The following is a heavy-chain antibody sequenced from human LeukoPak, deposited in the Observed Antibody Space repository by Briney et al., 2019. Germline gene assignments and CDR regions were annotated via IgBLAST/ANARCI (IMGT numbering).Heavy chain of an antibody. D-gene: IGHD1-1*01. CDR1: GVSISSYY. Sequence: SETLSLTCTVSGVSISSYYWGWIRQPAGKGLEWIGRFYSTENTIYNPSLKSRVTMSGDTSKNQLSLKLNSVTVADTAIYYCARVIVATWDDDWFDPWGQGILVTVSS. CDR3: ARVIVATWDDDWFDP. J-gene: IGHJ5*02. V-gene: IGHV4-4*07. CDR2: FYSTENT.